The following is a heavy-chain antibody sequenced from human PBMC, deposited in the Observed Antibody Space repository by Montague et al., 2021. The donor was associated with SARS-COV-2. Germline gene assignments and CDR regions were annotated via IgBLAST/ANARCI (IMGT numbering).Heavy chain of an antibody. V-gene: IGHV3-48*03. CDR2: ISSSGSTI. CDR3: AKERVEIQRWGVYYYYMDV. J-gene: IGHJ6*03. D-gene: IGHD5-24*01. CDR1: GFTFSSYE. Sequence: SLRLSCAASGFTFSSYEMNWVRQAPGKGLEWVSYISSSGSTIYYADSVKGRFTISRDNAKNSLYLQMNSLRAEDTAVYYCAKERVEIQRWGVYYYYMDVWGKGTTVTVSS.